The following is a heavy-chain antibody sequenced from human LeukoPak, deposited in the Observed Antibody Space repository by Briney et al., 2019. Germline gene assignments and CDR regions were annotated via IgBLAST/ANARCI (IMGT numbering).Heavy chain of an antibody. D-gene: IGHD6-6*01. CDR1: GFTFSSYS. CDR3: AKDRPARPLDY. V-gene: IGHV3-21*01. CDR2: ISSSSSYI. J-gene: IGHJ4*02. Sequence: GGSLRLSCAASGFTFSSYSMNWVRQAPGKGLEWVSSISSSSSYIYYADSVKGRFTISRDNSKNTLYLQMNSLRAEDTAVYYCAKDRPARPLDYWGQGTLVTVSS.